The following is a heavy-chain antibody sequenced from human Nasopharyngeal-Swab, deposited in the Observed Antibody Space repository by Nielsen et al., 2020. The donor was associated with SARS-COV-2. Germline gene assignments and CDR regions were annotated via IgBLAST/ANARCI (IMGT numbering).Heavy chain of an antibody. CDR1: GGTFSSYV. V-gene: IGHV1-69*13. Sequence: SVKVSCKASGGTFSSYVISWVRQAPGQGLEWMGGIITIFGTANYAQKFQGRVTITADESTSTAYMELSSLRSEDTAVYYCARAKLRVYDILSIYPVGDAFDILGQGTMVTVSS. CDR3: ARAKLRVYDILSIYPVGDAFDI. J-gene: IGHJ3*02. CDR2: IITIFGTA. D-gene: IGHD3-9*01.